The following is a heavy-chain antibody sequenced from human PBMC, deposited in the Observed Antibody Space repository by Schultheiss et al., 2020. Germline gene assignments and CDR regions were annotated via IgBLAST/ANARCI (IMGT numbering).Heavy chain of an antibody. J-gene: IGHJ3*02. V-gene: IGHV3-9*01. CDR1: GFTFSSYG. D-gene: IGHD6-25*01. CDR3: AKRKQRAFDI. CDR2: ISWNSVSI. Sequence: GGSLRLSCAASGFTFSSYGMHWVRQAPGKGPEWVSGISWNSVSIVYADSARGRFTISRDNAKKSLYLQMNSLRAEDTALYYCAKRKQRAFDIWGQGTMVNVS.